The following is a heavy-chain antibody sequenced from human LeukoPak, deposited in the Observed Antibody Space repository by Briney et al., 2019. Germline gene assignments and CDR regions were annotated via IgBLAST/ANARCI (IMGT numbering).Heavy chain of an antibody. CDR3: AREGRFLEWLFTPSAFDY. CDR2: IYSGGST. Sequence: GGSLRLSCAASGFTVSSNYMSWVRQAPGKGLEWVSVIYSGGSTYYADSVKGRFTISRDNAKNSLYLQMNSLRAEDTAVYYCAREGRFLEWLFTPSAFDYWGQGTLVTVSS. V-gene: IGHV3-53*01. J-gene: IGHJ4*02. CDR1: GFTVSSNY. D-gene: IGHD3-3*01.